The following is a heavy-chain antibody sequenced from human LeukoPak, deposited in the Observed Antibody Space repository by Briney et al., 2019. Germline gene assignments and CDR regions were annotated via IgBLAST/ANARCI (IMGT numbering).Heavy chain of an antibody. J-gene: IGHJ4*02. V-gene: IGHV4-34*01. CDR2: INHSGST. CDR3: ARGRPPNY. CDR1: GGSISGYY. Sequence: SATLSLTCAVYGGSISGYYWSWIRQPPGKGLEWIGEINHSGSTNYNPSLKRRVTISVDTSKNQFSLKLSSVTAADTAVYYCARGRPPNYWGQGTLVTVST.